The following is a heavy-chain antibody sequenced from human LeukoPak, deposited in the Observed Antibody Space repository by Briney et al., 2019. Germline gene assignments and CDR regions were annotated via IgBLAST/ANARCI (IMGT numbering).Heavy chain of an antibody. J-gene: IGHJ3*02. Sequence: ASVKVSCKASGYTSTSYGIIWVRQATGQGPEWMGWMNPYNGDTAYGQKFQGRVSFTRDISISTAYMELSSLRSEDTAVYYCARYSSGDAFDIWGQGTMVTVSS. CDR1: GYTSTSYG. D-gene: IGHD6-19*01. CDR3: ARYSSGDAFDI. CDR2: MNPYNGDT. V-gene: IGHV1-8*01.